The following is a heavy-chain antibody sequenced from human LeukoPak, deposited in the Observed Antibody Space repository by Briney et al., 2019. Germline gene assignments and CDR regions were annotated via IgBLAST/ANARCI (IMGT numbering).Heavy chain of an antibody. J-gene: IGHJ5*02. CDR2: AGWAGGTT. Sequence: PGGSLRLSCATSGFNFDRYTIHWVRQAPGKGLEWVSLAGWAGGTTFYSDSVKGRLTISRDNSKNTLFLQMNSLRSEDTALYYCARDRIDSSGYPNWFDPWGQGTLVTVSS. D-gene: IGHD3-22*01. CDR3: ARDRIDSSGYPNWFDP. CDR1: GFNFDRYT. V-gene: IGHV3-43*01.